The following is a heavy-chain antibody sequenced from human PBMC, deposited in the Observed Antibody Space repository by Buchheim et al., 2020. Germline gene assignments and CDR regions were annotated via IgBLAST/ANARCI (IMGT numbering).Heavy chain of an antibody. CDR2: ISYDGSNK. D-gene: IGHD5-24*01. Sequence: QVQLVESGGGVVQPGRSLRLSCAASGFTFSSYGMHWVRQAPGKGLEWVAVISYDGSNKYYADSVKGRFTISRDNSKKTLDLQMNSLRAEDTAVYYCAKRPGDGYNSWGQGTL. CDR3: AKRPGDGYNS. CDR1: GFTFSSYG. V-gene: IGHV3-30*18. J-gene: IGHJ4*02.